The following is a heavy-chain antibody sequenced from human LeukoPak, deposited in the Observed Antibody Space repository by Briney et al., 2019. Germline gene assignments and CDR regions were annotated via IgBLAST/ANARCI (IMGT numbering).Heavy chain of an antibody. CDR1: GFTFSSYW. CDR3: TRRVSATRWFDP. D-gene: IGHD2-8*01. CDR2: INSDGSTT. J-gene: IGHJ5*02. Sequence: GGSLRLPCAASGFTFSSYWMHWVRQASGKGLVWVSRINSDGSTTNYADSVKGRFTISRDNAENTMYLQMNSLRVEDTAVYYCTRRVSATRWFDPWGQGTLVTVSS. V-gene: IGHV3-74*01.